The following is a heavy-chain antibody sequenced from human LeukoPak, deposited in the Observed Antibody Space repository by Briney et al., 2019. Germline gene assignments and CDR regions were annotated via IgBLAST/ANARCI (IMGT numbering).Heavy chain of an antibody. V-gene: IGHV4-59*01. CDR1: GGSISSYY. CDR2: IYYSGST. Sequence: SETLSLTCTVSGGSISSYYWSWIRQPPGKGLEWIGYIYYSGSTNYNPSLKSRVTISVDTSENQFSLKLSSVTAADTAVYYCARDRSSGWYWFDPWGQGTLVTVSS. CDR3: ARDRSSGWYWFDP. J-gene: IGHJ5*02. D-gene: IGHD6-19*01.